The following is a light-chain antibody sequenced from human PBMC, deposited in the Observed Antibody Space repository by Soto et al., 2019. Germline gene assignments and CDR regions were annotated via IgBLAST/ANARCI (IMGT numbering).Light chain of an antibody. J-gene: IGLJ1*01. CDR2: GNS. Sequence: QSVLTQPPSVSGSPGQRVTISCTGSSSNIGAGYDVHWYQQLPGTAPKLLIYGNSTRPSGVPVRFSGSKSGTSASLAITGLQAEDEADYCSQSSDSSLSYVFGTGTKVTVL. V-gene: IGLV1-40*01. CDR3: QSSDSSLSYV. CDR1: SSNIGAGYD.